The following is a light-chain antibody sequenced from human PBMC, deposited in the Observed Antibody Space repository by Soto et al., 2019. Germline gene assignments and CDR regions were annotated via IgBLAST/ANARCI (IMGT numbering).Light chain of an antibody. CDR2: GAS. CDR3: QQHFNGPIT. J-gene: IGKJ5*01. Sequence: EIVLTQSPATRPLYPGERATLSCRASQSISSFLAWYQQKPGQAPRILIYGASNRDTGIPARFSGSGSGTDFTLTISRLEPEDFAVYYCQQHFNGPITFGQGTRLEIK. CDR1: QSISSF. V-gene: IGKV3-11*01.